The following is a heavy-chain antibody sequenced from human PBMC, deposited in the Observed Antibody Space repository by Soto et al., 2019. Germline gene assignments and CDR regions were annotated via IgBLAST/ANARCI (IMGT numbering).Heavy chain of an antibody. Sequence: QVQLVQSGAEVKKPGSSVKVSCKASGGTFSSYAISWVRQAPGQGLEWMGGIIPIFGTANYAQKFQGRVTITADESTSTAYMELSSLRSEDTAVYYCARDRDVPGYYGSGSQARYYYSGMDVWGQGTTVTVSS. D-gene: IGHD3-10*01. CDR2: IIPIFGTA. CDR1: GGTFSSYA. V-gene: IGHV1-69*01. CDR3: ARDRDVPGYYGSGSQARYYYSGMDV. J-gene: IGHJ6*02.